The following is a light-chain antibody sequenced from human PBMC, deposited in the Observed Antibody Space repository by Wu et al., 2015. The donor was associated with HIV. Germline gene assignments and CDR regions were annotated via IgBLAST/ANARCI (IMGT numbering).Light chain of an antibody. CDR3: QQSYSTPFT. CDR2: VTS. J-gene: IGKJ2*01. V-gene: IGKV1-39*01. CDR1: QNIYNY. Sequence: DIQMTQSPSSLSASVGDKITITCRASQNIYNYLNWYQHKPGEAPKLLIYVTSTLHSGVPSGFSGSGSGTDFTLAISSLQPEDFATYYCQQSYSTPFTFGQGTKLEIK.